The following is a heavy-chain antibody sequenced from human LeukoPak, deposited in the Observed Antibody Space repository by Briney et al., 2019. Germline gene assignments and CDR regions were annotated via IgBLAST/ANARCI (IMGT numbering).Heavy chain of an antibody. Sequence: QTGGSLRLSCAASGFTFSSYAMSWVRQAPGKGLEWVSGISLNSVKTGYADSVKGRFIISRDNAKNSLYLQMNSLRTEDTALYYCVKDDGWYSWGQGTMVTVSS. D-gene: IGHD2-15*01. CDR3: VKDDGWYS. J-gene: IGHJ3*01. CDR2: ISLNSVKT. CDR1: GFTFSSYA. V-gene: IGHV3-9*01.